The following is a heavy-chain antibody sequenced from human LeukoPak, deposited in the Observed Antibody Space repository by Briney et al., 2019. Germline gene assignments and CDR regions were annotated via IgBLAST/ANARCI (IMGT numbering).Heavy chain of an antibody. CDR1: GGSFSGYY. J-gene: IGHJ4*02. CDR2: MYYIGST. V-gene: IGHV4-34*01. Sequence: SETLSLTCAVYGGSFSGYYWSWIRQPPGKGLEWIASMYYIGSTYYNPSLKSRVTISQDTSKNQFSLKLDSVTAADTAVYYCVKEGFWGRGTLVTVSS. CDR3: VKEGF.